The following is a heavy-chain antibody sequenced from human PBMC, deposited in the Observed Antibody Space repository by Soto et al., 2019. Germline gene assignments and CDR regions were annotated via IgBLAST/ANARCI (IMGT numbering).Heavy chain of an antibody. J-gene: IGHJ6*02. V-gene: IGHV4-4*07. CDR2: IYTSGST. CDR1: GGSISSYY. D-gene: IGHD5-12*01. Sequence: SETLSLTCTVSGGSISSYYWSWVRQPAGKGLEWIGRIYTSGSTNYNPSLKSRVTMSVDTSKNQFSLKLSSVTAADTAVYYCARVGWATRISGMDVWGQGTTVTVSS. CDR3: ARVGWATRISGMDV.